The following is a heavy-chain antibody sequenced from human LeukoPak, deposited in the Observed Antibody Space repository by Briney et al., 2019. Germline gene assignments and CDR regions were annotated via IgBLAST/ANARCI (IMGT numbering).Heavy chain of an antibody. CDR1: GFTVSNNY. Sequence: GGSLRLSCAASGFTVSNNYMSWVRQAPGKGLEWISVISDGGDTYYADCAKRRFTISRNNYKDTLYLQMNSLRAEDTAVYFCARDAGRSGCAHWGQGTLVTVSS. CDR2: ISDGGDT. D-gene: IGHD6-19*01. CDR3: ARDAGRSGCAH. V-gene: IGHV3-53*01. J-gene: IGHJ4*02.